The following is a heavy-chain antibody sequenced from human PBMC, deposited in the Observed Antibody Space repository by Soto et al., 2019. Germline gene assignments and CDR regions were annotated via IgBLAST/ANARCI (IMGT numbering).Heavy chain of an antibody. D-gene: IGHD3-10*01. V-gene: IGHV1-24*01. CDR3: ATDQFRSGTANFDY. CDR1: GYTLTELS. J-gene: IGHJ4*02. CDR2: FDPEDGET. Sequence: ASVKVSCKVSGYTLTELSMHWVRQAPGKGLEWMGGFDPEDGETIYAQKFQGRVTMTEDTSTDTAYMELSSLRSEDTAVYYCATDQFRSGTANFDYWGQGTLVTVSS.